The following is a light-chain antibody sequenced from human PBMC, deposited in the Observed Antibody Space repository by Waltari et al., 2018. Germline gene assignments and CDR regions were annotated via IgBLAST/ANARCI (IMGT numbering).Light chain of an antibody. J-gene: IGLJ3*02. CDR1: SSNIGTGYD. Sequence: QSVLTQPPSVSGAPGQRVTIPCTGSSSNIGTGYDVQWYQKLPGSAPKLLMFGNTSRPSGVPDRFSGSKSGASASLAITGLQAEDEAVYYCHSYDIGLTAWVFGGGTKLTVL. V-gene: IGLV1-40*01. CDR2: GNT. CDR3: HSYDIGLTAWV.